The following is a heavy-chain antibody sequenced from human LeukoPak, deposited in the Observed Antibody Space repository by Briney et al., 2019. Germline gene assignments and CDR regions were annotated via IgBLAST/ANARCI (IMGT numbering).Heavy chain of an antibody. CDR1: GYTFTSYD. Sequence: ASVKVSCKASGYTFTSYDINWLRQATGQGLEWMGWMNPNSGNTGYAQKFQGRVTITRNTSISTAYMELSSLRSEDTAVYYCARGQKSCTNGVCYTANWFDPWGQGTLVTVSS. D-gene: IGHD2-8*01. J-gene: IGHJ5*02. CDR3: ARGQKSCTNGVCYTANWFDP. V-gene: IGHV1-8*01. CDR2: MNPNSGNT.